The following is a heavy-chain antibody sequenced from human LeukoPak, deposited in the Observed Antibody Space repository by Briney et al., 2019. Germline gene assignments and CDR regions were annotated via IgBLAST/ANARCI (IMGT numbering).Heavy chain of an antibody. J-gene: IGHJ6*03. D-gene: IGHD3-10*01. V-gene: IGHV1-46*01. CDR2: INPSGGST. Sequence: ASVKLSCNSSGYTFTSYYMHWMRQAPGQGLEWMGIINPSGGSTRYAQKFQGRVTMTRDMSTSTVYMELSSLRSEDTAVYYCARNPVRGVTGYMDVWGKGTKVTVSS. CDR3: ARNPVRGVTGYMDV. CDR1: GYTFTSYY.